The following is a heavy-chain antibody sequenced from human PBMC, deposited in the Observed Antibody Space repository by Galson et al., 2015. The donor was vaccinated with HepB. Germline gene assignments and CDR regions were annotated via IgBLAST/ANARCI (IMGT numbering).Heavy chain of an antibody. CDR2: VSHVEHTQ. CDR3: ARDAGGAYKAWSGYFDH. CDR1: GFMFSGYQ. V-gene: IGHV3-30-3*01. Sequence: SLRLSCAASGFMFSGYQMHWVRQAPGKGLEWVAIVSHVEHTQYYADSVKGRFTISTDNSKNTLYLQMNSLTTEDTAVYYCARDAGGAYKAWSGYFDHWGQGTLVTVSS. J-gene: IGHJ4*02. D-gene: IGHD3-3*01.